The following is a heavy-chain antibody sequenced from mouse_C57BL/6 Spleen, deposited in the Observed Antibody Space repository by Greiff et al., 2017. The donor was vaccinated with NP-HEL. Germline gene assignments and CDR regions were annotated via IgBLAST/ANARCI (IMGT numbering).Heavy chain of an antibody. V-gene: IGHV1-82*01. CDR3: ARGLYFGD. J-gene: IGHJ2*01. CDR1: GYAFSSSW. Sequence: VQLQQSGPELVKPGASVKISCKASGYAFSSSWMNWVKQRPGKGLEWIGRIYPGDGDTNYNGKFKGKATLTADKSSSTAYMQLSSLTSEDSAVYFCARGLYFGDWGKGTTLTVSS. CDR2: IYPGDGDT. D-gene: IGHD1-1*01.